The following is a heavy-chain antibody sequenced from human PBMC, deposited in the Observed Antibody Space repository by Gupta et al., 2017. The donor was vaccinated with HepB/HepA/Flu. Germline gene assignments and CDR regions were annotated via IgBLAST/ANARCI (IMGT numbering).Heavy chain of an antibody. J-gene: IGHJ3*02. CDR1: GFTVSTYW. D-gene: IGHD2-21*01. V-gene: IGHV3-7*01. CDR3: ARMLGEDGFDI. CDR2: INLDGSET. Sequence: EVQMVESGGGLVQPGGYLRLSCGASGFTVSTYWMTWVRQAPGKGLEWVANINLDGSETHYWDSVKGRFTISRDNAKRSIYLQMNTLRAEDTAVFYCARMLGEDGFDIWGQGTMVTVSS.